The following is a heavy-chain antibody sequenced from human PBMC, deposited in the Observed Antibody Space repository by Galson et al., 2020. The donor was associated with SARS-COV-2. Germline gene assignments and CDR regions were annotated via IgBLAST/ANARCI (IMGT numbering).Heavy chain of an antibody. J-gene: IGHJ4*02. CDR1: GYTFTSYD. D-gene: IGHD2-21*02. CDR3: AVVTPPARRFGY. Sequence: ASVKVSCKASGYTFTSYDINWVRQATGQGLEWMGWMNPNSGNTGYAQKFQGRVTMTRNTSISTAYMELSSLRSEDTAVYYCAVVTPPARRFGYWGQGTLVTVSS. V-gene: IGHV1-8*02. CDR2: MNPNSGNT.